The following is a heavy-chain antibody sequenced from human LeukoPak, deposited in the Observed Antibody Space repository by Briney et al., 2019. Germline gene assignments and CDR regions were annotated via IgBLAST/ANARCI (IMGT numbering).Heavy chain of an antibody. D-gene: IGHD2-2*01. CDR3: ARSSTSHTHFDY. CDR1: GGSISSYY. J-gene: IGHJ4*01. Sequence: SETLSLTCTVSGGSISSYYWSWIRQPPGKGLEWIGYIYYSGSTNYNPSLKSRVSISVDTSKNQFSLKLSSVTAADTAVYYCARSSTSHTHFDYWGHGTLVTVSS. CDR2: IYYSGST. V-gene: IGHV4-59*01.